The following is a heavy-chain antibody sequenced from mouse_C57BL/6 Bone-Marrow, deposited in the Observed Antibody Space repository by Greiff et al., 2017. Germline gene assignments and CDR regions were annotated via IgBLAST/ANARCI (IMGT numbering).Heavy chain of an antibody. J-gene: IGHJ2*01. Sequence: VQLQQPGAELVRPGASVKLSCTASGFNIKDDYMHWVKQRPEQGLEWIGWIDPENGDTEYASKFQGKATITADTSSTTAYLQLSSLTSEDAAVYYCTTFITTVVADYWGQGTTLTVSA. D-gene: IGHD1-1*01. CDR3: TTFITTVVADY. CDR1: GFNIKDDY. V-gene: IGHV14-4*01. CDR2: IDPENGDT.